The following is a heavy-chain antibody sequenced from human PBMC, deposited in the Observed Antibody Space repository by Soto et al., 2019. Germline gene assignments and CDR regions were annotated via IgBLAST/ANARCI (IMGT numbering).Heavy chain of an antibody. J-gene: IGHJ3*02. CDR1: GFTVSSTY. Sequence: GGSLRLSCAASGFTVSSTYMSWVRQAPGKGLEWVSIIYSGGSTYYADSVKGRFTISRHNSENTLYLQMNSLRTEDTAVYYCAVDIVADHDAIDIWGQGTMVTVSS. D-gene: IGHD5-12*01. CDR2: IYSGGST. CDR3: AVDIVADHDAIDI. V-gene: IGHV3-53*04.